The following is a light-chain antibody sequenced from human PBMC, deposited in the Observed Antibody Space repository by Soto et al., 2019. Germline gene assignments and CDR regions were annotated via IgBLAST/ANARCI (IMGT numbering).Light chain of an antibody. CDR2: GNS. V-gene: IGLV1-40*01. CDR1: SSNIGAGYD. CDR3: LSYDSSLSGFYF. J-gene: IGLJ1*01. Sequence: QSVLTQPPSVSGAPGQRVTISCTGSSSNIGAGYDVHWYQQLPGTAPKLLIYGNSNRPSGVPDRFSGSKSGTSASLAITGLQAEDEADYYCLSYDSSLSGFYFFGTGTKVTVL.